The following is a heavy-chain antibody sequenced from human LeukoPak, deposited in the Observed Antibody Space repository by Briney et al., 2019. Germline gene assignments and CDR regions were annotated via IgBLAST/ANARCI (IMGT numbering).Heavy chain of an antibody. CDR3: ARSGVIDMVPFDH. V-gene: IGHV6-1*01. CDR1: GYRVSSNSAA. Sequence: SQTLSLTCAISGYRVSSNSAAWNCITPSPSRGLESLGSPYYRSKCYNDYAVSVKSRTTINTDKSKNQFYLQLNSVTPEDTAVYYCARSGVIDMVPFDHWGQGTLVTVSS. J-gene: IGHJ4*02. CDR2: PYYRSKCYN. D-gene: IGHD2-15*01.